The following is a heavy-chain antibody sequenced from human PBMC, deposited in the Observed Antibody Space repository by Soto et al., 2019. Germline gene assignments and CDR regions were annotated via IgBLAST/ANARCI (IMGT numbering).Heavy chain of an antibody. D-gene: IGHD5-18*01. CDR1: GFTFSSYW. J-gene: IGHJ6*02. V-gene: IGHV3-7*03. CDR2: IKQDGSEK. Sequence: AGPLRLSCAASGFTFSSYWMSWVRQAPGKGLEWVANIKQDGSEKYYVDSVKGRFTISRDNAKNSLYLQMNSLRAEDTAVYYCARVLDGRMATADYYGMDVWGQGTTVTVSS. CDR3: ARVLDGRMATADYYGMDV.